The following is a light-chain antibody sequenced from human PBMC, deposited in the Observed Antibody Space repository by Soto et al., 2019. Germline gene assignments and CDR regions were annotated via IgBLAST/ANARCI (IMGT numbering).Light chain of an antibody. CDR2: EVT. J-gene: IGLJ3*02. V-gene: IGLV2-14*03. Sequence: QSVLTQTASVSGSPGQSITISCTGTSSDVGGYNFVSWYQQHPGKAPKLIIHEVTNRPSGFSGRFSGSKSGNTAFLTISGLQAEDEAVYYCCSHSSSITWMFGGGTKLTVL. CDR3: CSHSSSITWM. CDR1: SSDVGGYNF.